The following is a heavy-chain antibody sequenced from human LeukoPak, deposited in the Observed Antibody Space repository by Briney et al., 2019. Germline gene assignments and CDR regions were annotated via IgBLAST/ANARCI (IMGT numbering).Heavy chain of an antibody. D-gene: IGHD3-22*01. CDR1: GYTFTGYY. V-gene: IGHV1-2*02. Sequence: ASVKVSCKASGYTFTGYYMHWVRQAPGQGLEWIGWINPNSGGTNYAQKFQGRVTMTRDTSISTAYMELSRLRSDDTAVYYCARGEDHYYDSSGYVDIWGQGTMVTVSS. J-gene: IGHJ3*02. CDR2: INPNSGGT. CDR3: ARGEDHYYDSSGYVDI.